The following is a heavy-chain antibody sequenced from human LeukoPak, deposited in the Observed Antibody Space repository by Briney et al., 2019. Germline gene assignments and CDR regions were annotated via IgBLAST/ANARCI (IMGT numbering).Heavy chain of an antibody. D-gene: IGHD5-12*01. J-gene: IGHJ4*02. CDR3: ARVTGYMVEDYFDY. Sequence: PSETLSLTCTVSGGSISSYYWSWLRQPPGKGLEWIGEINHSGSTNYNPSLKSRVTISVDTSKNQFSLRLSSVTAADTAVYYCARVTGYMVEDYFDYWGQGTLVTVSS. CDR1: GGSISSYY. CDR2: INHSGST. V-gene: IGHV4-34*01.